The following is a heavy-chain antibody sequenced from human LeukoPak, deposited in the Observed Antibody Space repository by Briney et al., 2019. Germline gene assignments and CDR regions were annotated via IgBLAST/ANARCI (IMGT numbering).Heavy chain of an antibody. V-gene: IGHV1-18*01. J-gene: IGHJ3*02. D-gene: IGHD1-26*01. CDR2: IITYNGNT. CDR3: ARYTGSYNHDAFDI. Sequence: GASLKVCCKASGYTFSSYGINSVRQAPGHRIEWLGSIITYNGNTNYAQKLQARVTMTPHTSTSTAYMELRNLKSDGTAVYYSARYTGSYNHDAFDIWGQGTMVTVSS. CDR1: GYTFSSYG.